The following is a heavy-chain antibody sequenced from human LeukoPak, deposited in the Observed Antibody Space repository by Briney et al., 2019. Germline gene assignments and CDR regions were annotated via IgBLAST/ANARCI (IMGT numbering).Heavy chain of an antibody. CDR1: GGSISRAGYY. Sequence: SETLTLTCTVSGGSISRAGYYSSWIRQHPGKGLEWIGYIYYSGSTYYTPSLKSRVTISVDTSKNQFSLKLSSVTAADSAVYYCARGGGDVGYFDYWGQGTLVTVSS. D-gene: IGHD4-17*01. CDR2: IYYSGST. CDR3: ARGGGDVGYFDY. J-gene: IGHJ4*02. V-gene: IGHV4-31*03.